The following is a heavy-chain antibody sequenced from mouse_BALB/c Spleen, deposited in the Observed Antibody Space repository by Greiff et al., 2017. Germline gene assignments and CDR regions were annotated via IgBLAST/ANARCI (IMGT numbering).Heavy chain of an antibody. CDR1: GDSITSGY. D-gene: IGHD2-4*01. CDR3: ARFDYDVGVYAMDY. CDR2: ISYSGST. Sequence: DVKLQESGPSLVKPSQTLSLTCSVTGDSITSGYWNWIRKFPGNKLEYMGYISYSGSTYYNPSLKSRISITRDTSKNQYYLQLNSVTTEDTATYYCARFDYDVGVYAMDYWGQGTSVTVSS. J-gene: IGHJ4*01. V-gene: IGHV3-8*02.